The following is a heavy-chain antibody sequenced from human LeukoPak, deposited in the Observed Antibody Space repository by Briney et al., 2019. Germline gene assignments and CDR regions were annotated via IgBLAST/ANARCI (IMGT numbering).Heavy chain of an antibody. CDR2: IIPIFGTA. Sequence: SVKVSCKASGGTFSSYAISWVRQAPGQGLEWMGGIIPIFGTANYAQKFQGRVTITADESTSTAYMELSSLRSEDTAVYYCARVPSITIFELTRGYYYYGMDVWGQGTTVTVSS. D-gene: IGHD3-3*01. CDR1: GGTFSSYA. CDR3: ARVPSITIFELTRGYYYYGMDV. J-gene: IGHJ6*02. V-gene: IGHV1-69*13.